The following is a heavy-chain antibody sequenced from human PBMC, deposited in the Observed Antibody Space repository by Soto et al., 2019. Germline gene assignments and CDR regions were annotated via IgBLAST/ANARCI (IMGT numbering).Heavy chain of an antibody. CDR3: ARTPEGYSSGWFSGEYFQH. CDR2: IDYRGTT. J-gene: IGHJ1*01. V-gene: IGHV4-31*03. Sequence: PSETLSLTCTVSGDSISSGGYYWTWLRQGPGKDLEWFGYIDYRGTTFYNPSLRSRLAISVDTSKNQFSLKLTSVTAADTAVYYCARTPEGYSSGWFSGEYFQHWGQGTLVTVSS. D-gene: IGHD6-19*01. CDR1: GDSISSGGYY.